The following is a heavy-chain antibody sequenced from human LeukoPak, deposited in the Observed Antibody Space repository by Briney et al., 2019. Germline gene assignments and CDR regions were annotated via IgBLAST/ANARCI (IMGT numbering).Heavy chain of an antibody. CDR2: AYYSGST. CDR3: VSSYCSSTNCYHYFYYYYMDV. V-gene: IGHV4-39*01. Sequence: PSETLSRTCTVSGGSISSSTYYWGWIRQPPGKGLEWIGSAYYSGSTYYNPSLKSRLTISVDTSKNQFSLKLSSVTAADTAVYFCVSSYCSSTNCYHYFYYYYMDVWGKGTTVTVSS. CDR1: GGSISSSTYY. D-gene: IGHD2-2*01. J-gene: IGHJ6*03.